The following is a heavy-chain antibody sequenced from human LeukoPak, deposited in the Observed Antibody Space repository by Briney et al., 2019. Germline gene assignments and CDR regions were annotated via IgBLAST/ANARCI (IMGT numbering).Heavy chain of an antibody. V-gene: IGHV3-30*18. J-gene: IGHJ4*02. CDR1: GFTFSSFG. CDR3: AKDAYSSGWYGGYVDN. CDR2: ISYDGSNK. Sequence: PGGSLRLSCAASGFTFSSFGMHWVRQAPGKGLEWVAVISYDGSNKYVADSVKGRFTISRDNSKNTLYLQMNSLRAEDTGVYYCAKDAYSSGWYGGYVDNWGQGTLVTVSS. D-gene: IGHD6-19*01.